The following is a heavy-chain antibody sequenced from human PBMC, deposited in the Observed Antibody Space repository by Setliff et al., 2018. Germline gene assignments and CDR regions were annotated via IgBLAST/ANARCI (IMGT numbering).Heavy chain of an antibody. Sequence: ASVKVSCKSSGYIFTDYYIHWVRQAPGQGLEWMGWINPDSGDANYGPNFQGWVTMTRETSIDTAYLDLSRLKSDDTAVHYCSRERSRRHCYGGSCDFYYYGLDVWGQGTTVTVSS. V-gene: IGHV1-2*04. CDR2: INPDSGDA. CDR1: GYIFTDYY. D-gene: IGHD2-15*01. CDR3: SRERSRRHCYGGSCDFYYYGLDV. J-gene: IGHJ6*02.